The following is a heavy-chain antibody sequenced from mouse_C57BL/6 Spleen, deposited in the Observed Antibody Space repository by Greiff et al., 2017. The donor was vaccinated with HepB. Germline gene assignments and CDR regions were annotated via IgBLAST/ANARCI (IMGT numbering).Heavy chain of an antibody. J-gene: IGHJ2*01. CDR3: TRGEGQLRLQDY. CDR1: GYTFTDYE. CDR2: IDPETGGT. D-gene: IGHD3-2*02. Sequence: QVQLQQSGAELVRPGASVTLSCKASGYTFTDYEMHWVKQTPVHGLEWIGAIDPETGGTAYNQKFKGKAILTADKSSSTAYMELRSLTSEDSAVYYCTRGEGQLRLQDYWGQGTTLTVSS. V-gene: IGHV1-15*01.